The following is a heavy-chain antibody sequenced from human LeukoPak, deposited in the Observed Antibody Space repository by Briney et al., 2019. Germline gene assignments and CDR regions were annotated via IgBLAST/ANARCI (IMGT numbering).Heavy chain of an antibody. CDR1: GFSFSSYS. V-gene: IGHV3-48*01. CDR3: TRDPHALDF. J-gene: IGHJ4*02. D-gene: IGHD2/OR15-2a*01. CDR2: IRRDGSRI. Sequence: GGSLRLSCAASGFSFSSYSMNRVRQAPGKGLEWISYIRRDGSRIYYADSVEGRFTISRDNAKNSLYLQMDSLRVEDTAVYYCTRDPHALDFWGQGTLVTVSS.